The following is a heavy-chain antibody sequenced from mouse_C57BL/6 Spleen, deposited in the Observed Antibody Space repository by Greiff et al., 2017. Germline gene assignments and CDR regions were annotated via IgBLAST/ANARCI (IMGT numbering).Heavy chain of an antibody. CDR2: IYPGDGDT. J-gene: IGHJ4*01. Sequence: QVQLQQSGAELVKPGASVKISCKASGYAFSSYWMNWVKQRPGKGLEWIGQIYPGDGDTNYNGKFKGKATLTADKSSRTAYMQLSSLTSEDSAVYFCARAPYYYGSSSYYAMDYWGQGTSVTVSS. CDR1: GYAFSSYW. V-gene: IGHV1-80*01. D-gene: IGHD1-1*01. CDR3: ARAPYYYGSSSYYAMDY.